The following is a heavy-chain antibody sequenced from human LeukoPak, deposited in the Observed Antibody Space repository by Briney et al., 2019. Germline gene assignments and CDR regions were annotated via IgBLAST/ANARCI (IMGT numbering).Heavy chain of an antibody. D-gene: IGHD5-12*01. CDR3: ARAGVATIVRNNWFDP. V-gene: IGHV3-30*04. CDR2: ISYDGSNK. Sequence: HPGKSLRLSCAASGFIFNSYAMHWVRQAPGKGLEWVAVISYDGSNKYYADSVKGRFTISRDNSKNTLYLQMNSLRAEDTAVYYCARAGVATIVRNNWFDPWGQGTLVTVSS. J-gene: IGHJ5*02. CDR1: GFIFNSYA.